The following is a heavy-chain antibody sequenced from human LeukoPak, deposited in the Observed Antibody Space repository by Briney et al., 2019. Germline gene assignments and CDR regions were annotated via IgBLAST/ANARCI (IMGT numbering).Heavy chain of an antibody. CDR3: ARGRSSMVRGYYYYYMDV. J-gene: IGHJ6*03. CDR1: GGSIGSYY. V-gene: IGHV4-59*01. Sequence: SETLFLTCTVSGGSIGSYYWSWIRQPPGKGLEWIGYIYYSGSTNYNPSLKSRVTISVDTSKNQFSLKLSSVTAADTAVYYCARGRSSMVRGYYYYYMDVWGKGTTVTISS. D-gene: IGHD3-10*01. CDR2: IYYSGST.